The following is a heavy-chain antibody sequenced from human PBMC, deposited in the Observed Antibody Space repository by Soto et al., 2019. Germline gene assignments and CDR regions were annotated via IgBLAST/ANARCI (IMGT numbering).Heavy chain of an antibody. V-gene: IGHV4-59*12. CDR3: ARVCRGHCSGFTCDSGLYGMDV. J-gene: IGHJ6*02. CDR2: IYYSGVT. D-gene: IGHD2-15*01. Sequence: PSETLSLTCTVSGSSISSYYWSWIRQPPGKGLESIVSIYYSGVTHYNPSLKSRVTVSVDTSKNQFSLKLSSVTAADTAVYYCARVCRGHCSGFTCDSGLYGMDVWGQGTTVTVSS. CDR1: GSSISSYY.